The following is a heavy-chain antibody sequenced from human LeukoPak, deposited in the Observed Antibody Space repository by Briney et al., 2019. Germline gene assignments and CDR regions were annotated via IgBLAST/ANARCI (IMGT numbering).Heavy chain of an antibody. V-gene: IGHV1-8*01. CDR2: MNPNSGNT. CDR1: GYTFTSYD. J-gene: IGHJ4*02. Sequence: GASVKVSCKASGYTFTSYDINWVRQATGQGLEWMGWMNPNSGNTGYAQKFQGRVTMTTDTSTSTAYMELRSLRSDDTAVYYCARGLDIVVVTAMGYWGQGTLVTVSS. D-gene: IGHD2-21*02. CDR3: ARGLDIVVVTAMGY.